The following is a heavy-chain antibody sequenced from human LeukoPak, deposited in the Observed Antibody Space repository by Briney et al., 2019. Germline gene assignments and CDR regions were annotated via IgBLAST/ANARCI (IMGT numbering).Heavy chain of an antibody. CDR3: AREASIAVAAILGY. CDR2: ISSDSTYI. D-gene: IGHD6-19*01. V-gene: IGHV3-21*01. CDR1: GFTFTSYS. J-gene: IGHJ4*02. Sequence: GGSLRLSCAASGFTFTSYSSTWVRQAPGKGLEWVSSISSDSTYIYYADSVKGRFTISRDNAKNSLYLQMNSLRAEDTAVYYCAREASIAVAAILGYWGQGTLVTVSS.